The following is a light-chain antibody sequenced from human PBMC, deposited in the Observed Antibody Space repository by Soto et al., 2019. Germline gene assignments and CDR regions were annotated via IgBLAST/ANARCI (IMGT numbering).Light chain of an antibody. V-gene: IGKV1-9*01. CDR2: AAS. J-gene: IGKJ3*01. CDR3: QQINSYLMGT. CDR1: QGISSY. Sequence: IQLTQSPSSLSASVGDRVTITCRASQGISSYLAWYQQKPGKAPKLLIYAASTLQSGVPSRFSGSGSGTDFTLTFSSLQPEDLATYYCQQINSYLMGTFGPGTKVDIK.